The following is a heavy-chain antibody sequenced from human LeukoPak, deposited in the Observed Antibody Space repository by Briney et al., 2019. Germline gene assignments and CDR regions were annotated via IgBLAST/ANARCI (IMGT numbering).Heavy chain of an antibody. J-gene: IGHJ5*02. CDR2: IRSKANSYAT. D-gene: IGHD2-2*01. V-gene: IGHV3-73*01. Sequence: GGSLRLSCAASGFTFSGSAMHWVRQASGKGLEWVGRIRSKANSYATAYAASVKGRFTISRDDSKNTAYLQMNSLKTEDTAVYYCTRILGYCSSTSCSRFDPWGQGTLVTVSS. CDR1: GFTFSGSA. CDR3: TRILGYCSSTSCSRFDP.